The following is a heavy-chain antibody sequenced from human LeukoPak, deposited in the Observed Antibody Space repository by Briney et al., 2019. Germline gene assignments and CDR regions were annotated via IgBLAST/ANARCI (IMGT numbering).Heavy chain of an antibody. CDR2: IYYSGRT. J-gene: IGHJ1*01. Sequence: SETLSLTCSVSGDSVSRSDSYWDWIRQPPGKGLEWIGTIYYSGRTYYSPSLKSRVTMSVDPSNNQFSLNLRSVTATDTAVYYCARRRYYDGSGYLEWGQGTLLSVSS. V-gene: IGHV4-39*01. CDR3: ARRRYYDGSGYLE. CDR1: GDSVSRSDSY. D-gene: IGHD3-22*01.